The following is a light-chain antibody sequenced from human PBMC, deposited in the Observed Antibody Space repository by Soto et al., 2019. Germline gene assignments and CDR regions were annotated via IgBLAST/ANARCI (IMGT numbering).Light chain of an antibody. V-gene: IGKV3-20*01. Sequence: ESVLTQSPGTLALSPGQRATLSCRASQSVSSSYLAWYQQKPGQAPRLLIYGASSRSTGIPDRFSGSGSGTDFPLTISRLEPQDFAVYYCQQYGSSPQTFGQGTKRDIK. CDR1: QSVSSSY. CDR2: GAS. J-gene: IGKJ2*01. CDR3: QQYGSSPQT.